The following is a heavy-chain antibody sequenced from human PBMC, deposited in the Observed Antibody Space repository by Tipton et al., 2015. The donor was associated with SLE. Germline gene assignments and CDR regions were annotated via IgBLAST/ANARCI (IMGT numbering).Heavy chain of an antibody. J-gene: IGHJ3*02. CDR2: IMQDGSEK. CDR3: VRKSHSRKAAFDM. D-gene: IGHD1-14*01. CDR1: GFTFSSFW. V-gene: IGHV3-7*03. Sequence: SLRLSCVASGFTFSSFWMTWVRQAPGKGLEWVANIMQDGSEKYYVESVKGRFTVSRDNAKNSLFLEMSSLSVEDTAVYYCVRKSHSRKAAFDMWGQGTMVTVSS.